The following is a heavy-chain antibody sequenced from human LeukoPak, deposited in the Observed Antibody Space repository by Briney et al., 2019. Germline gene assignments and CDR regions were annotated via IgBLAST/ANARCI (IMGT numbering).Heavy chain of an antibody. CDR1: GFTFSGSA. Sequence: GGSLRLSCAVSGFTFSGSAMHWVRQASGKGLEWVGRIRSKANSYATAYAASVKGRFTISRDDSKNTAYLQMNSLKTEDTAVYYCTSPRSSGSYYWNYWGQGTLVTVSS. J-gene: IGHJ4*02. CDR3: TSPRSSGSYYWNY. D-gene: IGHD3-10*01. CDR2: IRSKANSYAT. V-gene: IGHV3-73*01.